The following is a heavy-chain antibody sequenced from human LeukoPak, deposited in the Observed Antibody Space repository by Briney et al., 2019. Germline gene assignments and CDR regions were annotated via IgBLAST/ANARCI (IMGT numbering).Heavy chain of an antibody. V-gene: IGHV1-24*01. Sequence: ASVKVSCKVSGYTLTGLSMHWVRQAPGKGLEWMGGFDPEDGETIYAQKFQGRVTMTEDTPTDTAYMELSSLRSEDTAVYYCATAGGTIVGATSDYYYYMDVWGEGTTVTVSS. CDR2: FDPEDGET. D-gene: IGHD1-26*01. J-gene: IGHJ6*03. CDR3: ATAGGTIVGATSDYYYYMDV. CDR1: GYTLTGLS.